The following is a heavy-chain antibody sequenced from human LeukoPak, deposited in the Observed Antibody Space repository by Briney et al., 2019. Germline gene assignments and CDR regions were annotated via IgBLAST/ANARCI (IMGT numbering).Heavy chain of an antibody. J-gene: IGHJ4*02. CDR2: VRYDGSNK. CDR3: ARGPYSSGWLSIDY. Sequence: PGGSLRLSCAASGFTFSSYGMHWVRQAPGKWLEWVAFVRYDGSNKYYADSVKGRFTISRDNSKNTLYLQMNSLRAEDTAVYYCARGPYSSGWLSIDYWGQGTLVTVSS. V-gene: IGHV3-30*02. D-gene: IGHD6-19*01. CDR1: GFTFSSYG.